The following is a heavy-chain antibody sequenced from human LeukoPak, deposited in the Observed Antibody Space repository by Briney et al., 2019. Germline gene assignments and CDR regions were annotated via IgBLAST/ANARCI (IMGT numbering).Heavy chain of an antibody. CDR2: IIPILGIA. V-gene: IGHV1-69*04. CDR3: ARDRDGDYVYYYYGMDV. CDR1: GGTFSSYT. D-gene: IGHD4-17*01. Sequence: SVKVSCKASGGTFSSYTISWVRQAPGQGLEWMGRIIPILGIANYVQKFQGRVTITADKSTSTAYMELSSLRSEDTAVYYCARDRDGDYVYYYYGMDVWGQGTTVTVSS. J-gene: IGHJ6*02.